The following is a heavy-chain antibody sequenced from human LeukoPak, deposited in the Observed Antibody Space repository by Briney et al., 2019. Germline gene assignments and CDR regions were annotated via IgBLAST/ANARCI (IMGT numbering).Heavy chain of an antibody. CDR3: ARARGYSYGYSGYYYYGMDV. CDR1: GGSISSGGYY. Sequence: SETLSLTCTVSGGSISSGGYYWSWIRQPPGKGLEWIGEINHSGSTNYNPSLKSRVTISVDTSKNQFSLKLSSVTAADTAVYYCARARGYSYGYSGYYYYGMDVWGQGTTVTVSS. D-gene: IGHD5-18*01. J-gene: IGHJ6*02. CDR2: INHSGST. V-gene: IGHV4-39*07.